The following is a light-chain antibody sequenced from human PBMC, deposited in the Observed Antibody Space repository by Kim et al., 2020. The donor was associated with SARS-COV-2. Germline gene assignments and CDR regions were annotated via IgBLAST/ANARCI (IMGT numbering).Light chain of an antibody. Sequence: EIVLTQSPGTLSLSPGERATLSCAASQSVISYLAWYQHKPGHCPRLLLYRASHRAAGIPDRFSGSGSGTHFTLTFTRLEPEDSAVYYCQQSGSSPPYTFGQGTKLEI. J-gene: IGKJ2*01. CDR1: QSVISY. CDR2: RAS. V-gene: IGKV3-20*01. CDR3: QQSGSSPPYT.